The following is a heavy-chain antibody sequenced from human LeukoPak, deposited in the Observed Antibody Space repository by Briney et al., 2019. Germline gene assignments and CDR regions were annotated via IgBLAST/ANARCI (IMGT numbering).Heavy chain of an antibody. CDR2: INPSGGST. V-gene: IGHV1-46*01. D-gene: IGHD6-13*01. Sequence: ASVKVSCKASGYTFTSYYMHWVRQAPGQGLEWMGIINPSGGSTSYAQKFQGRVTMTRDMSTSTVYMELSSLRSEDTAVYYCALHSWYEFDYFDCWGQGTLVTVSS. CDR3: ALHSWYEFDYFDC. J-gene: IGHJ4*02. CDR1: GYTFTSYY.